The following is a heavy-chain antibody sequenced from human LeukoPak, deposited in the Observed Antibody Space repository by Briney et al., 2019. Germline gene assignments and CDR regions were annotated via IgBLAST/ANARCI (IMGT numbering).Heavy chain of an antibody. D-gene: IGHD2-2*02. CDR1: GFTFSSYS. CDR3: ARDGCSSTSCYTHWFDP. J-gene: IGHJ5*02. Sequence: GGSLRLSCAASGFTFSSYSMNWVRQAPGKGLEWVSYISSSSSTIYYADSVKGRFTISRDNAKNSLYLQINSLRAEDTAVYYCARDGCSSTSCYTHWFDPWGQGTLVTVSS. CDR2: ISSSSSTI. V-gene: IGHV3-48*04.